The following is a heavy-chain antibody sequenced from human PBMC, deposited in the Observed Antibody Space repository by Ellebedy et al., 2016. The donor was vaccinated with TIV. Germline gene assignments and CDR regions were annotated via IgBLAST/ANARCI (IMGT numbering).Heavy chain of an antibody. Sequence: ASVKVSCXASGYTFTSYGISWVRQAPGQGLEWMGWISAYNGNTNYAQKLQGRVTMTTDTSTSTAYMELRSLRSDDTAVYYCARDLDSSGFRPGLPDYWGQGTLVTVSS. CDR1: GYTFTSYG. J-gene: IGHJ4*02. D-gene: IGHD6-19*01. CDR3: ARDLDSSGFRPGLPDY. CDR2: ISAYNGNT. V-gene: IGHV1-18*01.